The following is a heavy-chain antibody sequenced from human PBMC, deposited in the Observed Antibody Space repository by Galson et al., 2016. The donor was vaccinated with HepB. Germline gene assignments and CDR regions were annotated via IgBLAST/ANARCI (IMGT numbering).Heavy chain of an antibody. J-gene: IGHJ6*04. CDR1: GLTFSRFD. V-gene: IGHV3-13*01. CDR2: IGTAGDT. Sequence: SLRLSCAASGLTFSRFDMHWVRQATGKGLEWVSAIGTAGDTYYSGSVRGRFTISRENSKNSLYLQMNSLTAGDTAVYYCARGKFDCSGGTCHYYGMDVWGKGTTVTVSS. CDR3: ARGKFDCSGGTCHYYGMDV. D-gene: IGHD2-15*01.